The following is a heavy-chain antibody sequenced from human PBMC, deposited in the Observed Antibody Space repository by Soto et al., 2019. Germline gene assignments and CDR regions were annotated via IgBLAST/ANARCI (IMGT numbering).Heavy chain of an antibody. V-gene: IGHV3-15*07. CDR2: IKSKTDGGTT. CDR1: SVSNAW. D-gene: IGHD6-19*01. J-gene: IGHJ5*02. CDR3: TTDQIIAVAAHT. Sequence: SVSNAWMNWVRQAPGKGLAWVGRIKSKTDGGTTDYAAPVKGRSTISRDDSKNTLYLQMNSLKTEDTAVYYCTTDQIIAVAAHTWGQGTLVTVSS.